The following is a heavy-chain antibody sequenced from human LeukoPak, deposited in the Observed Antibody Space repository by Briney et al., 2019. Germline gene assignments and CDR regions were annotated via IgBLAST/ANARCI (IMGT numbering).Heavy chain of an antibody. V-gene: IGHV4-39*01. CDR3: ASRYTIFGVATFDY. D-gene: IGHD3-3*01. CDR2: IYYSGST. Sequence: SETLSLTCTLSGGSISSSNCYWGWIRQPPGKGLEWVGTIYYSGSTSYNPSLKSRVTISVDTSKNQFSLNLSSVTAADTAVYYCASRYTIFGVATFDYWGQGALVTVSS. J-gene: IGHJ4*02. CDR1: GGSISSSNCY.